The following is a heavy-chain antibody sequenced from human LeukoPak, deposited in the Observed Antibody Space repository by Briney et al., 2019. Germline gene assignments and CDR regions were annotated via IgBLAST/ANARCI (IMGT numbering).Heavy chain of an antibody. V-gene: IGHV3-74*01. J-gene: IGHJ4*02. CDR3: ARANHPTYYDSSGYYQDY. D-gene: IGHD3-22*01. CDR2: ISSDGSGT. CDR1: GFTFSSYW. Sequence: PGGSLRLSCAVSGFTFSSYWMHWVRQAPGKGLVWVSRISSDGSGTSYADSVKGRFTISRDNAKNTLYLQMNSLRAEDTGVYYCARANHPTYYDSSGYYQDYRGQGTLVTVSS.